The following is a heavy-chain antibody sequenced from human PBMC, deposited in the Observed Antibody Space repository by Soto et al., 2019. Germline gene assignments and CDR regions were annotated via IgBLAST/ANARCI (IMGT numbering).Heavy chain of an antibody. V-gene: IGHV1-18*01. Sequence: KFQGRVTLTTDTSTSTAYMELRSLRSDDTAVYYCARDPQNFDYWGQGTLVTVSS. CDR3: ARDPQNFDY. J-gene: IGHJ4*02.